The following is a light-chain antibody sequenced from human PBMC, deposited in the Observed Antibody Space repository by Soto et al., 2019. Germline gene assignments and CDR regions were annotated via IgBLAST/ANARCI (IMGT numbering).Light chain of an antibody. CDR1: QSISNY. V-gene: IGKV3-20*01. Sequence: EIVFTQSPATLSLSPGERATLSCRASQSISNYLAWYQQKPGQAPRLLIYGASSRATGIPDRFSGSGSGTDFTLTISRLEPEDFAVYYCQQYGSSSLTFGGGTKVDIK. CDR3: QQYGSSSLT. CDR2: GAS. J-gene: IGKJ4*01.